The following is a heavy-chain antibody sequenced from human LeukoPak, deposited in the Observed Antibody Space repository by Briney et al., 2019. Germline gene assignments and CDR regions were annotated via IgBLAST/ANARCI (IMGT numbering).Heavy chain of an antibody. CDR1: GFTFSSYA. CDR3: AKGELRFGEIDY. D-gene: IGHD3-10*01. V-gene: IGHV3-30-3*01. Sequence: GGSLRLSCAASGFTFSSYAMHRVRLAPGKGLEWVAVISYDGSNKYYADSVKGRFTISRDNSKNTLYLQMNSLRAEDTALYYCAKGELRFGEIDYWGQGTLVTVSS. CDR2: ISYDGSNK. J-gene: IGHJ4*02.